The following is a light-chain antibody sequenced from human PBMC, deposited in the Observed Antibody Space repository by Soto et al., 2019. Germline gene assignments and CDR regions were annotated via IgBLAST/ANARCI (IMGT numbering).Light chain of an antibody. CDR2: WAS. V-gene: IGKV4-1*01. CDR3: QQYYTIPLT. Sequence: DIVMTQSPASLAVSLGERATINCKSSQSVLYSANNENYLAWYQQKPGHPPKLLIYWASTRESGVPDRFSGSGSGTDFTLTISSLQAEDVAVYYCQQYYTIPLTFGGGTKVAIK. CDR1: QSVLYSANNENY. J-gene: IGKJ4*01.